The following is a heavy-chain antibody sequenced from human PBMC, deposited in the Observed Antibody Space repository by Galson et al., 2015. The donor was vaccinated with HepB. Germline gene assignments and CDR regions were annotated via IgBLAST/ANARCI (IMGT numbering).Heavy chain of an antibody. V-gene: IGHV1-69*13. J-gene: IGHJ3*02. CDR2: IIPIFGTA. Sequence: SVKVSCKASGGTFSSYAVSWVRQAPGQGLEWMGGIIPIFGTANYAQKFQGRVTITADESTSTAYMELSSLRSEDTAVYYCASMYYYDSSGSFGGDAFDIWGQWTMVTVSS. CDR3: ASMYYYDSSGSFGGDAFDI. D-gene: IGHD3-22*01. CDR1: GGTFSSYA.